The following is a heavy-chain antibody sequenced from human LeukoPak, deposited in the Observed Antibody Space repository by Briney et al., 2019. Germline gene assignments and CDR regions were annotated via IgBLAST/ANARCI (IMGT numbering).Heavy chain of an antibody. D-gene: IGHD3-9*01. J-gene: IGHJ4*02. Sequence: SETLSLTCTVSGGSISSYYWSWIRQPAGKGLEWIGRIYTSGSTNYNPSLKSRVTMSVDTSKNQFSLKLSSVTAADTAVYYCASSRYDILTGYYAYYFDYWGQGTLVTVSS. V-gene: IGHV4-4*07. CDR2: IYTSGST. CDR3: ASSRYDILTGYYAYYFDY. CDR1: GGSISSYY.